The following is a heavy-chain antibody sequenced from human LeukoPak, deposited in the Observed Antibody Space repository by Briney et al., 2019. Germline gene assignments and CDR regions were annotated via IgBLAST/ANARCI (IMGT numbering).Heavy chain of an antibody. CDR3: ARHASCGDDCYTYYFDY. D-gene: IGHD2-21*01. Sequence: PSETLSLTYAVSGYSISSGDYWGWIRQPPGKGLEWIGNIFHRGNTNYNPSLKSRVTISLDTSKNQFSLKLSSVTAADTAVFYCARHASCGDDCYTYYFDYWGQGTLVTVSS. V-gene: IGHV4-38-2*01. CDR1: GYSISSGDY. J-gene: IGHJ4*02. CDR2: IFHRGNT.